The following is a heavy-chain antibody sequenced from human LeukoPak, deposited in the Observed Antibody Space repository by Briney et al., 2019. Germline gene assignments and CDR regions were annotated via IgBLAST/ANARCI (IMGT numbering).Heavy chain of an antibody. V-gene: IGHV3-21*04. CDR1: GFTFSGYA. Sequence: GGSLRLSCAASGFTFSGYAMTWVRQAPGKGLEWVSSISSSSSYIYYADSVKGRFTISRDNAKNSLYLQMNSLRAEDTAVYYCARGGIHLRDGYNYWGQGTLVTVSS. CDR3: ARGGIHLRDGYNY. CDR2: ISSSSSYI. J-gene: IGHJ4*02. D-gene: IGHD5-24*01.